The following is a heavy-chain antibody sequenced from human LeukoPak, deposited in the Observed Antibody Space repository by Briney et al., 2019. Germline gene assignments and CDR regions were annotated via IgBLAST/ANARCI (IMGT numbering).Heavy chain of an antibody. J-gene: IGHJ5*02. CDR1: GGSISSGGYS. Sequence: SQTLSLTCAVSGGSISSGGYSCGWIRQPPGKCLEWIGYIYHSGSTYYNPSLKSRVTISVDRYKTQFFLKLSSVTAADTVVYYCAREVGYYDSWFDPWGQGTLVTVSS. CDR3: AREVGYYDSWFDP. CDR2: IYHSGST. V-gene: IGHV4-30-2*01. D-gene: IGHD3-22*01.